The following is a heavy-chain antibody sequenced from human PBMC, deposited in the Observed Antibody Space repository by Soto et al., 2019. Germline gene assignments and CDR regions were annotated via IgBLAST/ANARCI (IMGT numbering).Heavy chain of an antibody. V-gene: IGHV3-30*18. CDR2: VSYEGTIK. D-gene: IGHD1-26*01. J-gene: IGHJ6*02. CDR1: GFSFNYFG. CDR3: AKDLGGSYPGKFLYYGVDV. Sequence: PGGSLRLSCAGSGFSFNYFGIHWVRQAPGKGLEWVTVVSYEGTIKYYADSVKGRFAVSRDNSKNTLYLQMNSLRTEDTAVYFCAKDLGGSYPGKFLYYGVDVWGLGTTVTVSS.